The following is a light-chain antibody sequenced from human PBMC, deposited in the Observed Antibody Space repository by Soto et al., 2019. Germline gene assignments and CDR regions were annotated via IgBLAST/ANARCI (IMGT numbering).Light chain of an antibody. V-gene: IGKV1-5*03. CDR2: KAP. CDR1: QSISSW. Sequence: DIQMTQSPSTLSASVGDRVTITCRASQSISSWLAWYQQKPGKAPNLLIYKAPNLESGVPSRFSGSGSGTEFTLTISSLQADDFAAYYCQHDGTFGLGNKVEIK. CDR3: QHDGT. J-gene: IGKJ1*01.